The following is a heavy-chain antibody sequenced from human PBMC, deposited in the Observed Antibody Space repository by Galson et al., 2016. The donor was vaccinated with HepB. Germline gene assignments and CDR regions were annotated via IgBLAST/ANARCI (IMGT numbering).Heavy chain of an antibody. CDR3: ARDPRKIRYQLLEIYYYYAMDV. D-gene: IGHD2-2*01. CDR2: ISAYNGNT. J-gene: IGHJ6*02. V-gene: IGHV1-18*01. CDR1: GYTFTTYG. Sequence: SVKVSCKASGYTFTTYGISWVRQAPGQGLEWMGWISAYNGNTNYAQKLQGRVTMTTDTSTSTAYMELRSLRSDDTAVYYCARDPRKIRYQLLEIYYYYAMDVWGQGTLVTVSS.